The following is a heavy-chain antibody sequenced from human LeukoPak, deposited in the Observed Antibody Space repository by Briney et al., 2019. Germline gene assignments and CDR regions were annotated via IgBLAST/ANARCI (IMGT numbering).Heavy chain of an antibody. Sequence: GESLKISCQASGYTFAKYWIGWVRQMPGKGLEWMGIIYPGDSDTRYDPSFQGQVTISVDKSINTAYLQWTRLKASDTAMYYCARHHDDYGSKIDYWGQGTLVTVSS. CDR3: ARHHDDYGSKIDY. CDR2: IYPGDSDT. CDR1: GYTFAKYW. J-gene: IGHJ4*02. D-gene: IGHD3-16*01. V-gene: IGHV5-51*01.